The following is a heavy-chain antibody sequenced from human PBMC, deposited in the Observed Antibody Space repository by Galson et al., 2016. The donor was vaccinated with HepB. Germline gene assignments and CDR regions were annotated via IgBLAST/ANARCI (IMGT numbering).Heavy chain of an antibody. V-gene: IGHV4-59*01. CDR3: ARYLRGSRSSMFDY. CDR2: THYRESN. D-gene: IGHD6-6*01. J-gene: IGHJ4*02. CDR1: GTSITSDY. Sequence: SETLSLTCTVYGTSITSDYWSWIRQAPGKGLEWIGHTHYRESNDYNPSLKSRVIMSVDTSKSKFSLKLSSVTAADTAVYYCARYLRGSRSSMFDYWGQGTLVTFSS.